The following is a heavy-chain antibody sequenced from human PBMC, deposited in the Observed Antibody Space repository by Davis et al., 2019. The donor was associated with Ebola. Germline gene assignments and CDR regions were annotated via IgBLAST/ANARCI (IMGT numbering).Heavy chain of an antibody. CDR2: GTSADT. D-gene: IGHD2-21*02. CDR3: AKDTANIWFDV. CDR1: GFIFSTYV. Sequence: GESLKISCSASGFIFSTYVMSWVRQAPGKGLEWFSTYGTSADTYYADSVKGRFTISRDNSKNNLYLQMNGLRVEDTAIYFCAKDTANIWFDVWGQGTMVAVSS. J-gene: IGHJ3*01. V-gene: IGHV3-23*01.